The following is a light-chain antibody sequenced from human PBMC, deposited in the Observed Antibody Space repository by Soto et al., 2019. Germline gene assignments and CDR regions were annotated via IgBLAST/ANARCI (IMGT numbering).Light chain of an antibody. Sequence: DIQMTQSPSTLSASVGDRVTITCRASQSVRSWLAWYQQKPGKAPKLLIYAASTLQSGVPSRFSGSGSGTDFTLTISCLQSEDFATYYCQQYYSYPLTFGQGTKVDIK. CDR3: QQYYSYPLT. CDR2: AAS. J-gene: IGKJ1*01. CDR1: QSVRSW. V-gene: IGKV1-5*01.